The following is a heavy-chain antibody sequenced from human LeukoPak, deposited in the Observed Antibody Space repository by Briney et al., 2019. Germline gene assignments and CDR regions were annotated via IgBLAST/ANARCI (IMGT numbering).Heavy chain of an antibody. CDR3: VTGRITMVRGTRSYYYGMDV. D-gene: IGHD3-10*01. CDR1: GGSISSSSYY. J-gene: IGHJ6*02. Sequence: SETLSLTCTVSGGSISSSSYYWGWIRQPPGKGLEWLGSIYYSGSTYYNPSLKSRVTISVDTSKNQFSLKLSSVTAADTAVYYCVTGRITMVRGTRSYYYGMDVWGQGTTVTVSS. CDR2: IYYSGST. V-gene: IGHV4-39*07.